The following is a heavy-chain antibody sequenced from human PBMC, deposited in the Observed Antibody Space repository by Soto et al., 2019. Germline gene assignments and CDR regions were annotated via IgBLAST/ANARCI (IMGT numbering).Heavy chain of an antibody. CDR2: INIDGKTT. D-gene: IGHD6-13*01. CDR3: ARFGAAAVLGGMDV. Sequence: PGGSLRLSCSASGFTLSNYWMHWVRQAPGKGLVWVSRINIDGKTTNYADSVKGRFTISRDNTQNTLYLQMNSLRAEDTAVYYCARFGAAAVLGGMDVWGQGTTVTVSS. CDR1: GFTLSNYW. J-gene: IGHJ6*02. V-gene: IGHV3-74*01.